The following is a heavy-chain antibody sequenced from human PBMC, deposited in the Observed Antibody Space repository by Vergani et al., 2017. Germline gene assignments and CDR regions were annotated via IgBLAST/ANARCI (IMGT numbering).Heavy chain of an antibody. V-gene: IGHV1-58*01. J-gene: IGHJ5*02. D-gene: IGHD1-26*01. Sequence: QMQLVQSGPEVKKPGTSVKVSCKASGFTFTSSAVQWVRQARGQRLEWIGWIVVGSGNTNYAQKFQERVTITRDMSTSTAYMELSSLRSEDTSVYYCAAQGRVGSGSSPEGFDNWGQGTMVTVSS. CDR2: IVVGSGNT. CDR1: GFTFTSSA. CDR3: AAQGRVGSGSSPEGFDN.